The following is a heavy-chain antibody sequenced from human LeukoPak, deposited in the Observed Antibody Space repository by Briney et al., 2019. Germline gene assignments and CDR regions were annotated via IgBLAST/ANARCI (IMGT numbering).Heavy chain of an antibody. CDR2: ITSSGSNT. J-gene: IGHJ4*02. CDR3: AKDGDSSGYYWDS. V-gene: IGHV3-23*01. CDR1: GFTFSTYA. Sequence: GGSLRLSCAASGFTFSTYAMSWVRQAPGKGLEWFSLITSSGSNTYYADSVKGRFTISRDNSKSTLYLQMNSLRAEDTAVYFCAKDGDSSGYYWDSWGQGTLVTVSS. D-gene: IGHD3-22*01.